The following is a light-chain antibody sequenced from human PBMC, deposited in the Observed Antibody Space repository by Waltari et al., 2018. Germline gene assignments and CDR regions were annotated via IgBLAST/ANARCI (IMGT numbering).Light chain of an antibody. CDR1: SSHIGSNY. V-gene: IGLV1-47*01. CDR2: RND. Sequence: QSVLTQPPSASGTPGQRVTISCSGSSSHIGSNYVYWSQPLPGTTPKLLISRNDQRPSGVPDRFSGSKSGTSASLDISGLRSEDEGDYYCAAWDGGVSGPHVFGTGTKVTVL. CDR3: AAWDGGVSGPHV. J-gene: IGLJ1*01.